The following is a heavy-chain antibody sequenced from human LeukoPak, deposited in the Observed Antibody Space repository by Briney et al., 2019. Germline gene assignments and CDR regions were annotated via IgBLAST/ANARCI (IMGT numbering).Heavy chain of an antibody. V-gene: IGHV3-30*18. Sequence: GGSLRLSCAASGFTFSSYWMSWVRQAPGKGLEWVAVISHDGNNKYYVDSVKGRFTISRDNSKNTLYLQVNSLRPDDTAVYYCAKDQEVATAGTWGSIDYWGLGTPVSVSS. J-gene: IGHJ4*02. CDR2: ISHDGNNK. CDR1: GFTFSSYW. CDR3: AKDQEVATAGTWGSIDY. D-gene: IGHD6-13*01.